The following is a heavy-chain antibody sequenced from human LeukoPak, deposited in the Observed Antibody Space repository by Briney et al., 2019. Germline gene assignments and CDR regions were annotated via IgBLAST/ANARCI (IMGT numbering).Heavy chain of an antibody. V-gene: IGHV3-30*18. Sequence: GRSLRLSCAASGFTFSSYGMHWVRQAPGKGLEWVAVISYDGSNKYYADSVKGRFTISRDNSKNTLYLQMNSLRAEDTAVYYCAKDPTIYGSGSPLYFDYWGQGTLVTVSS. J-gene: IGHJ4*02. CDR1: GFTFSSYG. CDR3: AKDPTIYGSGSPLYFDY. D-gene: IGHD3-10*01. CDR2: ISYDGSNK.